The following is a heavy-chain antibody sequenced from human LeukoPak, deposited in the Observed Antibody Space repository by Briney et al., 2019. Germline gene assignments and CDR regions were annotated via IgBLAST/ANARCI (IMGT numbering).Heavy chain of an antibody. CDR2: ISYDGSNK. Sequence: GGSLRLSCAASGFTFSSYWMNWARQAPGKGLEWVAVISYDGSNKYYAGSVKGRFTISRDNSKNTLYLQMNSLRAEDTAVYYCARWGDGRPKLDYWGQGTLVTVSS. J-gene: IGHJ4*02. CDR3: ARWGDGRPKLDY. D-gene: IGHD5-24*01. CDR1: GFTFSSYW. V-gene: IGHV3-30*03.